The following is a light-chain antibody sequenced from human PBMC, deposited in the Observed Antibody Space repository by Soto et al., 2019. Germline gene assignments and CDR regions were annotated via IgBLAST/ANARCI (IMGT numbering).Light chain of an antibody. CDR1: QSISSW. J-gene: IGKJ5*01. CDR2: KAS. Sequence: EIQMTQSPSTLSASVGDRVTITCRASQSISSWLAWYQQKPGKAPKLLIYKASSLESGVPSRFSGSGSGTEFTLTISSLQPDDFATYYCQPYNSYSITFGQGTRKEIK. V-gene: IGKV1-5*03. CDR3: QPYNSYSIT.